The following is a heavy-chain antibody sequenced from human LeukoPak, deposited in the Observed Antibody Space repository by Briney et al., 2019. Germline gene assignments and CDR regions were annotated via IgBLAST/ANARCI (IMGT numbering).Heavy chain of an antibody. J-gene: IGHJ4*02. CDR2: IYTSGST. Sequence: PSETLSLTCTVSGGSISSGSYYWSWIRQPAGKGLEWIGRIYTSGSTNYNPSLKSRVTISVDTSKNQFSLKLSSVTAADTAGSYCAREPDHRYNYGPVDHWGQGTLVTVSS. CDR1: GGSISSGSYY. CDR3: AREPDHRYNYGPVDH. D-gene: IGHD5-18*01. V-gene: IGHV4-61*02.